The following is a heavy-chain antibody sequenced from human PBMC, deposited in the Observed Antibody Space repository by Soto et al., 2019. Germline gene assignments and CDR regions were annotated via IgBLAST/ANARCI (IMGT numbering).Heavy chain of an antibody. CDR2: IRSQAYGGPA. D-gene: IGHD2-21*01. J-gene: IGHJ4*02. Sequence: GGSLRVSCATSGCTFATYPMRWFRQALGKKPEWLVFIRSQAYGGPADSAASVEVRFTISRDDSTSIAYLQMNNLKTEDTVVYHCTPNSEHGPDWGQGPLVTGSP. CDR1: GCTFATYP. CDR3: TPNSEHGPD. V-gene: IGHV3-49*03.